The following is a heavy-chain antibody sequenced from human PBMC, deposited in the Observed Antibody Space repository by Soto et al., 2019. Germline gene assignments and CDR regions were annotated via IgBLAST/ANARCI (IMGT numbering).Heavy chain of an antibody. V-gene: IGHV4-31*03. D-gene: IGHD6-19*01. CDR1: GRSVSSGGYY. CDR3: VRDRALDSSGHWFDT. J-gene: IGHJ5*02. Sequence: TLSLTCTVSGRSVSSGGYYWTWIRQHPGGGLEWIGYIYHIGSPYYNPSLESRVTISLDTSKNQFSLNLTSVTAADTAIYYCVRDRALDSSGHWFDTWGQGTLVTVSS. CDR2: IYHIGSP.